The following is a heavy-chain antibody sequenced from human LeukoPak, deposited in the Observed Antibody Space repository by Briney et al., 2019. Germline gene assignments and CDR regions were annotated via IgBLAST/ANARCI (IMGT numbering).Heavy chain of an antibody. D-gene: IGHD4-23*01. CDR2: IYYSGTT. CDR3: ARERLSGNGGNSYFDH. V-gene: IGHV4-59*11. CDR1: GGSMSGHY. J-gene: IGHJ4*02. Sequence: SETLSLTCSVSGGSMSGHYWNWIRQSPGKGLEWIGYIYYSGTTNYNPSLKSRVTIAVDTSKNHFSLKLSSVTAADTAVYYCARERLSGNGGNSYFDHWGQGILVTVSS.